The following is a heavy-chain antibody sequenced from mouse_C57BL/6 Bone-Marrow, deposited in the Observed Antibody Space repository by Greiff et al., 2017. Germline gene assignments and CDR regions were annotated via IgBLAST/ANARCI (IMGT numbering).Heavy chain of an antibody. V-gene: IGHV14-4*01. J-gene: IGHJ3*01. D-gene: IGHD1-1*01. CDR2: IDPENGDT. CDR1: GFNIKDDY. CDR3: TIYGSSPFAY. Sequence: DVQLQESGAELVRPGASVKLSCTASGFNIKDDYMHWVKQRPEQGLEWIGWIDPENGDTEYASKFQGKATITADTSSNTAYLQLSSLTSEDTAVYYCTIYGSSPFAYWGQGTLVTVSA.